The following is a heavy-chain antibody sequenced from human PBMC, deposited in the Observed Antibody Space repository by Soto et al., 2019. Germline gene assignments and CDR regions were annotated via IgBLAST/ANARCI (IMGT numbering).Heavy chain of an antibody. CDR3: AKDLGGYDFWSGYYPRGYFDY. CDR1: SGSISSSN. Sequence: LSLTCAVSSGSISSSNWWSWVHQPPGKGLEWVSAISGSGGSTYYADSVKGRFTISRDNSKNTLYLQMNSLRAEDTAVYYCAKDLGGYDFWSGYYPRGYFDYWGQGTLVTVS. CDR2: ISGSGGST. V-gene: IGHV3-23*01. J-gene: IGHJ4*02. D-gene: IGHD3-3*01.